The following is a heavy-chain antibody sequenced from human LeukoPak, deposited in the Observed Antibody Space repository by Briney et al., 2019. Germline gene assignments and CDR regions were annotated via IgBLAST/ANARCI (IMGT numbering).Heavy chain of an antibody. CDR2: IYSGGRT. Sequence: WGSLRLSCAASGFTVSRNYMSWVGQAPGKGPEWVSVIYSGGRTYYADSVKGRFTISRDNSKNTLYLQMNRLRPEDTAVYYCARAGPSSSWHQFDYWGQGTLVTVSS. J-gene: IGHJ4*01. V-gene: IGHV3-66*01. CDR3: ARAGPSSSWHQFDY. D-gene: IGHD6-13*01. CDR1: GFTVSRNY.